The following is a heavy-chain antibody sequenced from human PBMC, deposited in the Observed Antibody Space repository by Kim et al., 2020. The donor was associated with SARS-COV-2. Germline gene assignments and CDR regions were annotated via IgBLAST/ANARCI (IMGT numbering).Heavy chain of an antibody. V-gene: IGHV3-21*01. CDR2: ISSSSSYI. D-gene: IGHD4-17*01. CDR1: GFTFSSYS. Sequence: GGSLRLSCAASGFTFSSYSMNWVRQAPGKGLEWVSSISSSSSYIYYADSVKGRFTISRDNAKNSLYLQMNSLRAEDTAVYYCARGGSTTVTTVSIFFAFDIWGQGTMVTVSS. J-gene: IGHJ3*02. CDR3: ARGGSTTVTTVSIFFAFDI.